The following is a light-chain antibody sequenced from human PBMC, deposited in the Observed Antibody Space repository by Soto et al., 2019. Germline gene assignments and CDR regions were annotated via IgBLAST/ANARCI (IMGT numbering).Light chain of an antibody. Sequence: DIQLPQSPSFLSASIGDRVTITCRPSQDFSNYLAWYQQKPGKAPKLLLYVASTLQSGVPSRFSGSGSGTEFTRTFASLQPEDFATYYWQQLNSFPLTDGGGTKVEIK. CDR3: QQLNSFPLT. CDR2: VAS. V-gene: IGKV1-9*01. J-gene: IGKJ4*01. CDR1: QDFSNY.